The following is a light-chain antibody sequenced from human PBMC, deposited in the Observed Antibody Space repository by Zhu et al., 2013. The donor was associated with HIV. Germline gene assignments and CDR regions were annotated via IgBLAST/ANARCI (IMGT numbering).Light chain of an antibody. CDR3: SSYAGSNNVV. CDR2: EVN. CDR1: TSDVGGYSY. Sequence: QSALTQPASVSGSPGQSITISCTGSTSDVGGYSYVSWYQHHPGQAPKLMIYEVNNRPSGISDRFSASKSGNTASLTISGLQAEDEADYYCSSYAGSNNVVFGGGTKLTVL. J-gene: IGLJ2*01. V-gene: IGLV2-14*01.